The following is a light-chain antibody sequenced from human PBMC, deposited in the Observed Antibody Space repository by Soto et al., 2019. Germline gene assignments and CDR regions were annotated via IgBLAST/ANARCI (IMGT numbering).Light chain of an antibody. Sequence: DIRMTQSPAILSVSPGESATLSCSSSQSVSSHVVVYQQKPCQAPRLLICGASNRGTGIPDRFSGSGSGTDFTLTISRLEPEEFAVYYCQQYGSSGTFGQGTKVDIK. CDR2: GAS. V-gene: IGKV3-20*01. J-gene: IGKJ1*01. CDR3: QQYGSSGT. CDR1: QSVSSH.